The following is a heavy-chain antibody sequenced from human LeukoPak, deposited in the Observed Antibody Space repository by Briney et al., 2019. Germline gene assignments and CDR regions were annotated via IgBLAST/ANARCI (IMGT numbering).Heavy chain of an antibody. D-gene: IGHD3-22*01. CDR1: GVTFSSYW. V-gene: IGHV3-74*01. CDR2: IGSDGSST. Sequence: GGSLRLSCAASGVTFSSYWMHWVRQAPGKGVVWVSRIGSDGSSTNYADSVKGRFTISRDNAKNTLYLQMNSLRAEDTAIYYCAKQAYDSPRTDFDYWGQGTLVTVSS. J-gene: IGHJ4*02. CDR3: AKQAYDSPRTDFDY.